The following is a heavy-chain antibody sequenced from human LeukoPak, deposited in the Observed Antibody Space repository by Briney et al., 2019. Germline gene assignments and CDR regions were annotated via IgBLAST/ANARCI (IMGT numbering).Heavy chain of an antibody. CDR1: GGSFSGYY. CDR2: IYYSGST. V-gene: IGHV4-34*01. Sequence: PSETLSLTCAVYGGSFSGYYWSWIRQPPGKGLEWIGYIYYSGSTYYNPSLKSRVTISVDTSKNQFSLKLSSVTAADTAVYYCARVLYYYDSSGPDYWGQGTLVTVSS. CDR3: ARVLYYYDSSGPDY. D-gene: IGHD3-22*01. J-gene: IGHJ4*02.